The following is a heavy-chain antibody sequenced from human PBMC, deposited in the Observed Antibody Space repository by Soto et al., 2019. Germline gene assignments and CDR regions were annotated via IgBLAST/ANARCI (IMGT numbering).Heavy chain of an antibody. J-gene: IGHJ4*02. CDR2: IYYSGST. V-gene: IGHV4-39*01. CDR3: ARQNARDFDWLLPSFSY. CDR1: GGSISSSSYD. Sequence: SETLSLTCTVSGGSISSSSYDWGWIRQPPGKGLEWIGSIYYSGSTYYNPSLKSRVTISVDTSKNQFSLKLSSVTAADTAVYYCARQNARDFDWLLPSFSYWGQGTLVTVSS. D-gene: IGHD3-9*01.